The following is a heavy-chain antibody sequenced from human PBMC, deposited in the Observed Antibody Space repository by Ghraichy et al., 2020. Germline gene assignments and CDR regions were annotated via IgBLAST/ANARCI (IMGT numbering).Heavy chain of an antibody. D-gene: IGHD3-3*01. Sequence: GGSLRLSCAASGFTFSSYAMSWVRQAPGKGLEWVSAISGSGGSTYYADSVKGRFTISRDNSKNTLYLQMNSLRAEDTAVYYCAKEAVDDFWSGYPEGTGAADYWGQGTLVTVSS. CDR2: ISGSGGST. J-gene: IGHJ4*02. CDR3: AKEAVDDFWSGYPEGTGAADY. CDR1: GFTFSSYA. V-gene: IGHV3-23*01.